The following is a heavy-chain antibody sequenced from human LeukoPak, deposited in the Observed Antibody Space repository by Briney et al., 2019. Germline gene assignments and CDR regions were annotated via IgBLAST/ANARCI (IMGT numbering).Heavy chain of an antibody. CDR3: ARDVYEYSSGWGLGYYYYYMDV. CDR1: GGSISSYY. V-gene: IGHV4-59*01. J-gene: IGHJ6*03. D-gene: IGHD6-19*01. CDR2: IYYSGSP. Sequence: SETLSLTCTVSGGSISSYYCSCIPQPPGKGLEWIWYIYYSGSPNYNPSLKGLVTISVDTSKTQLSLRLSSVTPADTAVYYCARDVYEYSSGWGLGYYYYYMDVCGKGTTVTISS.